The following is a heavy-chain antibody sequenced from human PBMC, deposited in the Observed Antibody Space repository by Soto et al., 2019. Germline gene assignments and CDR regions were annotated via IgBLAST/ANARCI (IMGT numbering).Heavy chain of an antibody. Sequence: QVQLVQSGAEVKKYGSSVKVSCKASGGTFSRNAISWVRQAPGQGLEWMGGITPMLGTANYAQRFQGRVTITADDSTSTAYMQLSSLRSDDTAVYYCAQTLGLAVAGPGRFDLWGRGTLVTVSS. CDR3: AQTLGLAVAGPGRFDL. J-gene: IGHJ2*01. V-gene: IGHV1-69*12. CDR1: GGTFSRNA. CDR2: ITPMLGTA. D-gene: IGHD6-19*01.